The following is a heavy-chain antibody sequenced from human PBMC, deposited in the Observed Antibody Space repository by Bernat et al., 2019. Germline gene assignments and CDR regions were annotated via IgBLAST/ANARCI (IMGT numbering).Heavy chain of an antibody. V-gene: IGHV3-23*01. CDR1: GFTFSNYA. CDR2: ISGSGGNT. D-gene: IGHD4-17*01. J-gene: IGHJ4*02. CDR3: AKVDYKGDYRYFDY. Sequence: EVQVLESGGGLVQPGGSLRLSCAASGFTFSNYAMSWVRQAPGKGLEWVSGISGSGGNTNYADSVKGRFTISRDNSKSTLYLQINSLGAEDTAVYYCAKVDYKGDYRYFDYWGQGTLVTVSS.